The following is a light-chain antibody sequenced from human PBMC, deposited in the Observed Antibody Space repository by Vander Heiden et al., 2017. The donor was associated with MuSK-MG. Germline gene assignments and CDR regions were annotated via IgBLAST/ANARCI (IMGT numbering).Light chain of an antibody. CDR1: QSVSLNY. V-gene: IGKV3-20*01. CDR2: GAS. J-gene: IGKJ4*01. CDR3: QQYGSSPLT. Sequence: EIVLTQSPGTLSLSPGERATLSCRASQSVSLNYLAWCQQKPGQAPRLLIYGASSRATGIRDRFSGSGSGTDFTLTISRLEPEDFAVYYCQQYGSSPLTFGGGIKVEIK.